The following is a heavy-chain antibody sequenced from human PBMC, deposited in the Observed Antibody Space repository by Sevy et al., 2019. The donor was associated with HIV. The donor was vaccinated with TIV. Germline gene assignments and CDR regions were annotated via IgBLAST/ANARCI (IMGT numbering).Heavy chain of an antibody. D-gene: IGHD2-8*01. CDR1: GFTFAKYS. J-gene: IGHJ4*02. Sequence: GESLKISCAASGFTFAKYSMSXVRQAPGKGLEWVSTFSFGCGRINYADSVKGRFTISRDDSKNTLFLQMNSLRAEDTATYFCAREGCTQPHDYWGQGTLVTVSS. CDR2: FSFGCGRI. V-gene: IGHV3-23*01. CDR3: AREGCTQPHDY.